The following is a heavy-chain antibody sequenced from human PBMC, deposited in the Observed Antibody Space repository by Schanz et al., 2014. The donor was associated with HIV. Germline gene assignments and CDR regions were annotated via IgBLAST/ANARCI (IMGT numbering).Heavy chain of an antibody. CDR3: SCGSSWSSEFES. D-gene: IGHD6-13*01. Sequence: QVHLQESGPGLVKPSETLSLTCTVSGDSINSYYWSWIRQPAGRGLEWIGRFYARGNTNYNPSLKSRVTMSLDASEKQFPLKLSSVTAADTALYYCSCGSSWSSEFESWGQGTLVIVSS. CDR1: GDSINSYY. CDR2: FYARGNT. V-gene: IGHV4-4*07. J-gene: IGHJ4*02.